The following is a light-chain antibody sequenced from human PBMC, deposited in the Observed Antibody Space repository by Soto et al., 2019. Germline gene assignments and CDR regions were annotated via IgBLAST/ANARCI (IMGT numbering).Light chain of an antibody. CDR3: YCSKCDSDA. J-gene: IGKJ4*02. Sequence: SHTIGSASVGERVKITVVAIQTISSWLAWYQQKPGKAPKLLIYKASTLKSGVPSLFSCSGTGTEFTVCGLGLHADQLVRYHCYCSKCDSDAFGGGAKVDIK. V-gene: IGKV1-5*03. CDR2: KAS. CDR1: QTISSW.